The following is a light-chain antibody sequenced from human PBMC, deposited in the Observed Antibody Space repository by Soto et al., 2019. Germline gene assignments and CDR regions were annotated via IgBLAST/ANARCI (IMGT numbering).Light chain of an antibody. J-gene: IGKJ5*01. CDR2: GAS. CDR3: QQRSNWQVT. V-gene: IGKV3D-20*02. CDR1: QSVSSSF. Sequence: EIVLTQSPGTLSLSPGERATLSCRTSQSVSSSFLAWYQHKPGQAPRLLIFGASNRAAGIPDRFSGSRSGTDFTLTISSLEPEDFAVYYCQQRSNWQVTFGQGTRLEI.